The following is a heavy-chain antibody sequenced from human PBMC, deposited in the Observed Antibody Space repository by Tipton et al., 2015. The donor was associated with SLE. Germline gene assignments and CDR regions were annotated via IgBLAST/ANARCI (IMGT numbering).Heavy chain of an antibody. V-gene: IGHV4-4*07. CDR2: IYTSGST. Sequence: TLSLTCTVSGGSISSYYWGWIRKPAGKGLEWIGRIYTSGSTNYNPSLKSRVTMSVDTSKNQFSLKLSSVTAADTAVYYCARRLKIPKYRGFDIWGQGTMVTVSS. J-gene: IGHJ3*02. D-gene: IGHD3-10*01. CDR3: ARRLKIPKYRGFDI. CDR1: GGSISSYY.